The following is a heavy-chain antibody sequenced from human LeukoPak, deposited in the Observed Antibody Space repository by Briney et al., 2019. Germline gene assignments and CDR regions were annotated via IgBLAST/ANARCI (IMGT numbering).Heavy chain of an antibody. D-gene: IGHD3-10*01. CDR2: ISGSGGST. V-gene: IGHV3-23*01. CDR1: GFTFSSYG. CDR3: AKDNRREVLLWFGEVGY. Sequence: PGGSLRLSCAASGFTFSSYGMSWVRQAPGKGLEWVSAISGSGGSTYYADSVKGRFTISRDNSKNTLYLQMNSLRAEDTDVYYCAKDNRREVLLWFGEVGYWGQGTLVTVSS. J-gene: IGHJ4*02.